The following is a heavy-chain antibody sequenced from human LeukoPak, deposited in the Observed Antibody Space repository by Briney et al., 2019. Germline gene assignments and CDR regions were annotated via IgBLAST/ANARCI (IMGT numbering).Heavy chain of an antibody. Sequence: SETLSLTCTVSGGSISSYYWSWIRQPPGKGLEWIGYIYYSGSTNYNPSLKSRGTISVDTSKNQFSLKLSSVTAADTAVYYCARARSSWFFWFDPWGQGTLVTVSS. CDR3: ARARSSWFFWFDP. CDR1: GGSISSYY. V-gene: IGHV4-59*01. D-gene: IGHD6-13*01. CDR2: IYYSGST. J-gene: IGHJ5*02.